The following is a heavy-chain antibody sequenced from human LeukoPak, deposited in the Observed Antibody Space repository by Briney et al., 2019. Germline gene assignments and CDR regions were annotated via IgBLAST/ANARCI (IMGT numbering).Heavy chain of an antibody. CDR2: INPNSGGT. CDR1: GYTFTGYY. CDR3: ATTRILRYFDWLSYFDY. V-gene: IGHV1-2*02. Sequence: ASVKVSCKASGYTFTGYYMHWVRQAPGQGLEWMGWINPNSGGTNYAQKFQGRVTMTRDTSISTAYMELSRLRSDDTAVYYCATTRILRYFDWLSYFDYWGQGTLVTVSS. D-gene: IGHD3-9*01. J-gene: IGHJ4*02.